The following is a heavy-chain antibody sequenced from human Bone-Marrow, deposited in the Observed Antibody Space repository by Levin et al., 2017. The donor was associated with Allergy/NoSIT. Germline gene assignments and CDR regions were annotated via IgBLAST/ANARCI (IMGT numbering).Heavy chain of an antibody. CDR2: ISGTGGST. Sequence: PGGSLRLSCAASGFTFSSYAMSWVRQAPGKGLEWVSAISGTGGSTFYAVSVKGRFTISRDNSKNTLSLQMNSLRAEDTAVYYCATQKDYYSTGYYSSTGAFDYWGQGALVTVTS. CDR1: GFTFSSYA. CDR3: ATQKDYYSTGYYSSTGAFDY. V-gene: IGHV3-23*01. D-gene: IGHD3-22*01. J-gene: IGHJ4*02.